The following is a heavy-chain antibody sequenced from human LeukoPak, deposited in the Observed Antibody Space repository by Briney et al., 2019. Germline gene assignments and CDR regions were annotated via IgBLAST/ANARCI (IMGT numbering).Heavy chain of an antibody. V-gene: IGHV1-8*01. CDR2: MNANSGDT. D-gene: IGHD3-10*01. Sequence: GASVKVSCKASGYIFTGYDINWVRQATGQGLEWMGWMNANSGDTGYAQKFQGRVTMTRNTSISTAYMELSSLRSEDTAIYYCARGGTYLPLGYWGQGTLVIVSS. CDR3: ARGGTYLPLGY. J-gene: IGHJ4*02. CDR1: GYIFTGYD.